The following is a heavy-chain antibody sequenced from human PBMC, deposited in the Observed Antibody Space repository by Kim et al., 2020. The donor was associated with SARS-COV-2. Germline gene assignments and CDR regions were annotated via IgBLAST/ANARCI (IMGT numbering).Heavy chain of an antibody. J-gene: IGHJ4*01. CDR2: IYYSGST. Sequence: SETLSLTCTVSGGYISSYYWSWIRQPPGKGLEWIGYIYYSGSTNYNPSLKSRVTISVDTSKNQFSLKLSSVTAADTAVYYCARGGGYCSGGSCYPPFDY. V-gene: IGHV4-59*01. CDR1: GGYISSYY. D-gene: IGHD2-15*01. CDR3: ARGGGYCSGGSCYPPFDY.